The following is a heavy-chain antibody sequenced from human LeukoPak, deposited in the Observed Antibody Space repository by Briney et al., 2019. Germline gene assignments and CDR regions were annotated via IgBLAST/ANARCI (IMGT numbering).Heavy chain of an antibody. D-gene: IGHD5-18*01. J-gene: IGHJ4*02. CDR1: GFTFSSYA. CDR3: AKTYVDTTFFDS. Sequence: GGSLRLSCAASGFTFSSYAMSWVRQAPGKGLEWVSGISGGAGTPYYADSAKGRFTISRDNSKSTLYLQMTSLRAEDTAVYYCAKTYVDTTFFDSWGQGTRVTVSS. V-gene: IGHV3-23*01. CDR2: ISGGAGTP.